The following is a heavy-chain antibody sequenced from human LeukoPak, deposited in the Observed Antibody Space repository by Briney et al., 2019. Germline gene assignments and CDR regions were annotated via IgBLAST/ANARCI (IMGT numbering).Heavy chain of an antibody. CDR2: IKHDGSEK. D-gene: IGHD2-15*01. V-gene: IGHV3-7*01. Sequence: PGGSLRLSCAASGFTFSAYWMTWVRQAPGQGLEWVANIKHDGSEKYYVDSVKGRFTISRDKAKNSLFLQINSLRAEDTAVYYCARGRYCSGGSCHYFEYWGQGTLVTVSS. CDR1: GFTFSAYW. J-gene: IGHJ4*02. CDR3: ARGRYCSGGSCHYFEY.